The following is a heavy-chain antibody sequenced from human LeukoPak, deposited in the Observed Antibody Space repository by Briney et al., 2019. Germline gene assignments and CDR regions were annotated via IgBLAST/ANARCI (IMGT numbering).Heavy chain of an antibody. CDR2: VDPEDGET. CDR1: GYTFTDYY. D-gene: IGHD6-6*01. J-gene: IGHJ4*02. CDR3: AKDPPRYTNSFPYFFDY. V-gene: IGHV1-69-2*01. Sequence: ATVKLSCKASGYTFTDYYMHWVQQAPGKGLEWMGRVDPEDGETIYAEKFQGRVTITADTSTDTAYMELSSLRSEDTAVYYCAKDPPRYTNSFPYFFDYWGQGTLVAVSS.